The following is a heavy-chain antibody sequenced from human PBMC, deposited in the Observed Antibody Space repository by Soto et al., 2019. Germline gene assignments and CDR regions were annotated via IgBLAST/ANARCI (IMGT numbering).Heavy chain of an antibody. D-gene: IGHD3-9*01. J-gene: IGHJ4*02. Sequence: SVKVSCKASGGTFSNYAISWVRQAPGQGLEWMGGITPIFGAANYAQKFQGRVTITADESTNTVYMELSSLRSEDTALYYCARGWSYDIMAAYSYWGQGTLVTVSS. CDR2: ITPIFGAA. CDR1: GGTFSNYA. CDR3: ARGWSYDIMAAYSY. V-gene: IGHV1-69*13.